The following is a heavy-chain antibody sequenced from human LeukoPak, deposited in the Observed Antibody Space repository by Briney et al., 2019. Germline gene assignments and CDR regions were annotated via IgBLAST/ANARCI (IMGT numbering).Heavy chain of an antibody. CDR1: GFTFSSYS. J-gene: IGHJ3*02. Sequence: PGGSLRLSCAASGFTFSSYSMNWVRQAPGKGLEWVSSISSSSSYIYYADSVKGRFTISRDNAKNSLYLQMNSLRAEDTAVYYCARDRTYYDFWSGLGAFDIWGQGTMVTVSS. CDR2: ISSSSSYI. D-gene: IGHD3-3*01. CDR3: ARDRTYYDFWSGLGAFDI. V-gene: IGHV3-21*01.